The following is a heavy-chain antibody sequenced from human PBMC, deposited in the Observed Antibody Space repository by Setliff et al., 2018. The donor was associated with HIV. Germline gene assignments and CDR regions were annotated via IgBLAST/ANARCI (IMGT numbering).Heavy chain of an antibody. J-gene: IGHJ4*02. CDR2: IYYSGST. CDR3: ACMVRGVIGPYFDY. V-gene: IGHV4-30-4*08. CDR1: GGSISSGDYY. Sequence: PSETLSLTCTVSGGSISSGDYYWSWIRQPPGKGLEWIGYIYYSGSTYYNPSLKSRVTISVDTSKNQFSLKLSSVTAADTAVYYCACMVRGVIGPYFDYWGQGTLVTVSS. D-gene: IGHD3-10*01.